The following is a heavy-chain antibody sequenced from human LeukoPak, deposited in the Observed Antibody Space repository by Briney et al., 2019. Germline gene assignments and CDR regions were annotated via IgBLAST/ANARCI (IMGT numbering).Heavy chain of an antibody. V-gene: IGHV4-39*01. Sequence: PSETLSLTCTVSGGSISSSSYYWGWIRQPPGKGLEWIGSIYYSGSTYYNPSLKSRVTISVDTSKNQFSLKLSSVTAADTAVYYCARGLPRYYYYYGMDVWGQGTTVTVSS. CDR3: ARGLPRYYYYYGMDV. CDR2: IYYSGST. J-gene: IGHJ6*02. CDR1: GGSISSSSYY.